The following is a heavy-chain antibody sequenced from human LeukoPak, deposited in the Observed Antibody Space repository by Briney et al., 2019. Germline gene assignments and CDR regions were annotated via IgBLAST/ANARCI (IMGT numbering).Heavy chain of an antibody. CDR1: GGSISDTSYY. V-gene: IGHV4-39*01. D-gene: IGHD1-26*01. CDR3: ARRGIVGAKGDY. CDR2: IHYTGSA. J-gene: IGHJ4*02. Sequence: PSETLSLTCTVSGGSISDTSYYWGWVRQPPGKGLEWIGSIHYTGSAYYNPSLKSRVTISVDTSKNQFSLKLSSVTAADTAVYYCARRGIVGAKGDYWGQGTLVTVSS.